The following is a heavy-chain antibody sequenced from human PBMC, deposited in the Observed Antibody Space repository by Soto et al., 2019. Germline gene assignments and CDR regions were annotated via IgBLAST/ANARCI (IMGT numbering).Heavy chain of an antibody. J-gene: IGHJ4*02. CDR3: ARDNGYYDF. D-gene: IGHD2-8*01. Sequence: QIQMVQSGAEVKQPGASVKISCKTSGYTFSSYSINWVRQAPGQGLEWMAWTSTTSGNTHYAERVQGRVTVTLDNSARTAFMEMWGLTSGDTAVYFCARDNGYYDFWGQGTLVTVSS. V-gene: IGHV1-18*01. CDR1: GYTFSSYS. CDR2: TSTTSGNT.